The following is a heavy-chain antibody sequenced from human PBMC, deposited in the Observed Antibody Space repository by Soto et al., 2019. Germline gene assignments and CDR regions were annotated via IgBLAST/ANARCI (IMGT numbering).Heavy chain of an antibody. CDR2: IYYSGST. Sequence: SETLSLTCTVSGGSISSGGYYWSWIRQHPGKGLEWIGYIYYSGSTYYNPSLKSRVTISVDTSKNQFSLKLSSVTAADTAVYYCARSSTRANYFDYWGQGTMVTVPQ. J-gene: IGHJ4*02. V-gene: IGHV4-31*03. CDR1: GGSISSGGYY. D-gene: IGHD2-2*01. CDR3: ARSSTRANYFDY.